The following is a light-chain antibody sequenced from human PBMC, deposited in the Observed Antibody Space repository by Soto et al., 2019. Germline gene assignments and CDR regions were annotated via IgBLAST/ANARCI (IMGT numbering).Light chain of an antibody. J-gene: IGKJ1*01. CDR1: QSLVYNDGNTY. CDR2: EVS. V-gene: IGKV2D-30*01. Sequence: DDVMTQSPLSLPVTLGQPASISCRASQSLVYNDGNTYLDWFQQRQGQSPRRLIYEVSNWDSGVPDRLSGSGAGTDFTLKISRVEAEDVGVYYCMQGTQWLGTFGQGTKVEIK. CDR3: MQGTQWLGT.